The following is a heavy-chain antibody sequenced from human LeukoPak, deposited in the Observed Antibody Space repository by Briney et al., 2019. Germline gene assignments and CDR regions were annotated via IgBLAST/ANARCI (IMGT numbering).Heavy chain of an antibody. CDR1: GGSISRYY. CDR3: ARHYYDILTGYYSYYFDY. CDR2: IYYSGST. J-gene: IGHJ4*02. D-gene: IGHD3-9*01. Sequence: SETLSLTCTVSGGSISRYYWSWIRQPPGKGLEWIGYIYYSGSTNYNPSLKSRVTISVDTSKNQFSLKLSSVTAADTAVYYCARHYYDILTGYYSYYFDYWGQGILVTVSS. V-gene: IGHV4-59*08.